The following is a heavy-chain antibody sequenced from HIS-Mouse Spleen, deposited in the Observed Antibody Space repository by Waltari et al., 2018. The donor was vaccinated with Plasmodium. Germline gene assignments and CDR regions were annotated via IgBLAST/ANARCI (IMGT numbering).Heavy chain of an antibody. J-gene: IGHJ1*01. CDR3: ARVLGYKAAAGTFVEYFQH. V-gene: IGHV1-2*02. CDR2: INPNSGGT. Sequence: GAEVKKPGASVKVSCKASGYTFTGYYMHWVRQAPGQGLEWMGWINPNSGGTNYAQKFQGRVTMTRATSISTAYMELRRLRSDDTAVYYCARVLGYKAAAGTFVEYFQHWGQGTLVTVSS. D-gene: IGHD6-13*01. CDR1: GYTFTGYY.